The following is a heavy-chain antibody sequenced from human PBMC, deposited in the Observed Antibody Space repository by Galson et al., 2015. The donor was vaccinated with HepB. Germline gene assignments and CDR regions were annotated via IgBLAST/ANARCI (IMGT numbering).Heavy chain of an antibody. V-gene: IGHV3-53*01. D-gene: IGHD3-10*01. J-gene: IGHJ4*02. CDR2: IYSGGST. CDR3: ARAGVGRYYGSGRYRYFDY. CDR1: GFTVSSNY. Sequence: SLRLPCAASGFTVSSNYMSWVRQAPGKGLEWVSVIYSGGSTYYADSVKGRFTISRDNSKNTPYLQMNSLRAEDTAVYYCARAGVGRYYGSGRYRYFDYWGQGTLVTVSS.